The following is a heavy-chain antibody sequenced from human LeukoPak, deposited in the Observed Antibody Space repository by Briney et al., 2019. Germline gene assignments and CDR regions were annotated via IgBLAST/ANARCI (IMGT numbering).Heavy chain of an antibody. CDR3: ARDPVGATTIGDAFDI. CDR1: GYTFTGYH. V-gene: IGHV7-4-1*02. CDR2: INTNTGNP. J-gene: IGHJ3*02. D-gene: IGHD1-26*01. Sequence: GASVKVSCKASGYTFTGYHMHWVRQAPGQGLEWMGWINTNTGNPTYAQGFTGRFVFSLDTSVSTAYLQISSLKAEDTAVYYCARDPVGATTIGDAFDIWGQGTMVTVSS.